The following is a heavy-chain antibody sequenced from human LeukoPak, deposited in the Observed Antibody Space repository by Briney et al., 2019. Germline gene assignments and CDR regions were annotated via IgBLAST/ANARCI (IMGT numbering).Heavy chain of an antibody. V-gene: IGHV3-66*01. CDR2: IYSGGTT. CDR3: ARKSDSLMLRGGDC. CDR1: EFSVSSNY. D-gene: IGHD3-10*01. Sequence: GGSLRLSCAASEFSVSSNYMTLVRQAPGKGLECVSIIYSGGTTYYADSVRGRFTISRDNSKNTLYLQMDRLRVEDTAVYYCARKSDSLMLRGGDCWGQGTLVTVSS. J-gene: IGHJ4*02.